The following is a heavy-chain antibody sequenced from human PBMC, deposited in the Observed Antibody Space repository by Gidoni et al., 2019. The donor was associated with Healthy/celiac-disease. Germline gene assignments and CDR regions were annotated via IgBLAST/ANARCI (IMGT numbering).Heavy chain of an antibody. Sequence: EVQLLESGGGLVQPGGSLRLSCAASGVTFSRYAMSWVRQAPGKGLEWVSAISCSGGSTYYADSVKGRFTISRDNSKNTLYLQMNSLRAEDTAVYYCAKGPTVVTPLVEWGQGTLVTVSS. V-gene: IGHV3-23*01. CDR3: AKGPTVVTPLVE. D-gene: IGHD2-21*02. CDR1: GVTFSRYA. CDR2: ISCSGGST. J-gene: IGHJ4*02.